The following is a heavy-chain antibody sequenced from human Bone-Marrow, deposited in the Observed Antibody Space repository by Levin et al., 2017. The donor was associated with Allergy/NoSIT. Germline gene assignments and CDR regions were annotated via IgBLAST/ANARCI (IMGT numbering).Heavy chain of an antibody. Sequence: ASVKVSCKASGYTFTAYDITWVRQAPGQGLEWMGWISLYNGNTDYAPKFQDRLTVTADTSTSTAYMELRSLRSDDTAVYYCARLQVVVPGEAFDYWGQGVLVTVSS. J-gene: IGHJ4*02. V-gene: IGHV1-18*01. CDR3: ARLQVVVPGEAFDY. CDR1: GYTFTAYD. CDR2: ISLYNGNT. D-gene: IGHD3-16*01.